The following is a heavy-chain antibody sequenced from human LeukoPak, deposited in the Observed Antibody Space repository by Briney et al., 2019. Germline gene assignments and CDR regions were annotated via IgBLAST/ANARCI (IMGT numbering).Heavy chain of an antibody. CDR2: IYYSGST. Sequence: SETLSLTCTVSGGSISSSSYYWGWIRQPPGKGLEWIGSIYYSGSTYYNPSLKSRVTVSVDTSKNQFSLKLSSVTAADTAVYYCARHCPRIAVAFAFDIWGQGTMVTVSS. V-gene: IGHV4-39*01. CDR1: GGSISSSSYY. CDR3: ARHCPRIAVAFAFDI. D-gene: IGHD6-19*01. J-gene: IGHJ3*02.